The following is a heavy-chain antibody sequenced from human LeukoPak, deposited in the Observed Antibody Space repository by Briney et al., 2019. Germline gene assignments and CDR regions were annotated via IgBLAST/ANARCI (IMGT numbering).Heavy chain of an antibody. Sequence: ASVKVSCKASGYTFTGCYMHWVRQAPGQGLEWMGWINPNSGGTNYAQKFQGRVTMTRDTSISTAYMELSRLRSDDTAVYYCARRPTPSSSYYYYYMDVWGKGTTVTVSS. D-gene: IGHD6-6*01. CDR1: GYTFTGCY. CDR2: INPNSGGT. V-gene: IGHV1-2*02. CDR3: ARRPTPSSSYYYYYMDV. J-gene: IGHJ6*03.